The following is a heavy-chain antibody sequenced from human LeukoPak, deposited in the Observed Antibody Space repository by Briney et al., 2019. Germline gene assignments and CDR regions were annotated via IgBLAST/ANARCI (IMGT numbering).Heavy chain of an antibody. J-gene: IGHJ4*02. D-gene: IGHD6-13*01. CDR2: ISSSSSYI. CDR3: ARDVGIAAAVGNFDY. V-gene: IGHV3-21*01. CDR1: GFTFSSYS. Sequence: GGSLRLSCAASGFTFSSYSMNWVRQAPGKGLESVSSISSSSSYIYYADSVKGRFTITRDNAKNSLYLQMNSLRAEDTAVYYCARDVGIAAAVGNFDYWGQGTLVTVSS.